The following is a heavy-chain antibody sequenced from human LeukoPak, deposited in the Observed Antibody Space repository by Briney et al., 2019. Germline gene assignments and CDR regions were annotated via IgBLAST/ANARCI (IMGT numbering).Heavy chain of an antibody. CDR3: AGEVVVAAFFDY. J-gene: IGHJ4*02. CDR1: GFTFSSYA. V-gene: IGHV3-30*04. D-gene: IGHD2-15*01. CDR2: LSYDGSDK. Sequence: GRSLRLSCAASGFTFSSYAMHWVRQAPGKGLEWVALLSYDGSDKYYADSVKGRFTISRDNSKNTLYLQMNSLGAEDTAVYYCAGEVVVAAFFDYWGQGTLVTVSS.